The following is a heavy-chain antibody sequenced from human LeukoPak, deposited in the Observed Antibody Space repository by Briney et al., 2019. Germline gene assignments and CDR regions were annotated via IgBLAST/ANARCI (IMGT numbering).Heavy chain of an antibody. CDR1: GFTFSGSDVH. J-gene: IGHJ5*02. CDR3: ARLALVVTPRGWFDP. Sequence: GSLRLSCAVSGFTFSGSDVHWVRQPPGKGLEWIGSVYYSGRIYYNPSLNSRVTISVDTSKNQFSLKVTSVTAADTAVYYCARLALVVTPRGWFDPWGQGTLVTVSS. V-gene: IGHV4-39*01. CDR2: VYYSGRI. D-gene: IGHD4-23*01.